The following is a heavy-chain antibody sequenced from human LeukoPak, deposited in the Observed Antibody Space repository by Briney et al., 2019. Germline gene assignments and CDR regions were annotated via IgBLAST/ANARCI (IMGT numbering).Heavy chain of an antibody. CDR3: ARVLLVTPVAAFDV. CDR2: IDHSGST. Sequence: SETLSLTCAAYGGAFRSYYWSWIRQPPGKGMEWIGQIDHSGSTNFNPSLKSRVTMSVDTTKKRVSLNLNSVTAADTAVYYCARVLLVTPVAAFDVWGQGTMVAVSS. V-gene: IGHV4-34*01. D-gene: IGHD4-23*01. CDR1: GGAFRSYY. J-gene: IGHJ3*01.